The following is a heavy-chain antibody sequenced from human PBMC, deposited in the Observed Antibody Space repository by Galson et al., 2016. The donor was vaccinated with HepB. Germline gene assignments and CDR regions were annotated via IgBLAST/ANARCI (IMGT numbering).Heavy chain of an antibody. Sequence: SLRLSCAASGFTFRDYAMNWVRQAPGKGLQWVSTISGSGDNTYYGDSVMGRFAVSRDNSKNTLSLQLSSLGAEDTAVYYCVRSNFADYWGQGVLVTVTS. CDR1: GFTFRDYA. J-gene: IGHJ4*02. CDR2: ISGSGDNT. D-gene: IGHD4-11*01. CDR3: VRSNFADY. V-gene: IGHV3-23*01.